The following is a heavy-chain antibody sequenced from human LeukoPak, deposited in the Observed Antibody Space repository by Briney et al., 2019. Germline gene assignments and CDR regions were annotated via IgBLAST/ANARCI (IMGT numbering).Heavy chain of an antibody. J-gene: IGHJ5*02. V-gene: IGHV3-7*01. CDR1: GFIFSDYY. CDR2: IKQDGSEK. D-gene: IGHD2-15*01. Sequence: GGSLRLSCAASGFIFSDYYMTWIRQAPGKGLEWVANIKQDGSEKYYVDSVKGRFTISRDNAKNSLYLQMNSLRAEDTAVYYCARVWVAAIIVSWGQGTLVTVSS. CDR3: ARVWVAAIIVS.